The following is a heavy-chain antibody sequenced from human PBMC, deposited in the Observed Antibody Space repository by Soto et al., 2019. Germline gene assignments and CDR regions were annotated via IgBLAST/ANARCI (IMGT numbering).Heavy chain of an antibody. Sequence: QVQLQESGPGLVKPSETLSLTCVVSGGPISTYYWSWIRQSPGKGLEWIGFISYIGTAEYNPSLKSRATISVETSKRQLSLRLTSVSAADTAVYYCARAAGYQLTGSFDIWGQGTMVAVSS. J-gene: IGHJ3*02. V-gene: IGHV4-59*01. CDR2: ISYIGTA. CDR3: ARAAGYQLTGSFDI. D-gene: IGHD5-18*01. CDR1: GGPISTYY.